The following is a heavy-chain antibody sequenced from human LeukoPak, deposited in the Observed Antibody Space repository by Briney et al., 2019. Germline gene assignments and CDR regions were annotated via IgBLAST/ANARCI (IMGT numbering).Heavy chain of an antibody. CDR1: GFTFSSYW. D-gene: IGHD4-23*01. V-gene: IGHV3-74*01. J-gene: IGHJ4*02. CDR3: ARGRPHGNDY. CDR2: IASDGSST. Sequence: GGSLRLSCAASGFTFSSYWMNWVRQAPGKGLVWVSRIASDGSSTTYADSVKGRFSISRDNAKNTLYLQMNSLRVEDTAVYYCARGRPHGNDYWGQGTLVTFAS.